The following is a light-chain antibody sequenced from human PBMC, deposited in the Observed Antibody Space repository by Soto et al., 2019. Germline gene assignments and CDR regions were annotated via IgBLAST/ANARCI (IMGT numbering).Light chain of an antibody. V-gene: IGKV3D-11*03. CDR1: QTVLTN. J-gene: IGKJ5*01. Sequence: EIVMTQSPATLSVSPGERATLSCRTSQTVLTNLAWYQQIPGQPPRLLIYDSTNRAAGIPARFSGSRSGTDFTLTISSVEPEDFAMYYCHQRNQFGQGTRLEIK. CDR2: DST. CDR3: HQRNQ.